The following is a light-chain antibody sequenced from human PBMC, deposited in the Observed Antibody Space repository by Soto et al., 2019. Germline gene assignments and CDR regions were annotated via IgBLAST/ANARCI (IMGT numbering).Light chain of an antibody. Sequence: EIVLTQSPGTLALSLGETATLYCRASQTVRSGSLAWYQQRPGQAPRLLIYGASSRATGTPVRFIGSGSGTDCTLTISRLEPEDFAVYYCHQYGSSPPYTFGQGTKLEI. CDR1: QTVRSGS. CDR3: HQYGSSPPYT. CDR2: GAS. V-gene: IGKV3-20*01. J-gene: IGKJ2*01.